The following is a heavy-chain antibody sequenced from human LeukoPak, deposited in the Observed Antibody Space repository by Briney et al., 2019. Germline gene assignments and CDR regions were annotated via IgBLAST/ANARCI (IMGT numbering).Heavy chain of an antibody. V-gene: IGHV4-39*01. J-gene: IGHJ4*02. Sequence: SETLSLTCTVSGGSISSSSYYLGWIRQPPGKGLGWIGSIYYSGSTYYNPSLKSRVTISVDTSKNQFSLKLSSVTAADTAVYYCARDTYYYGSGSYDYWGQGTLVTVSS. CDR1: GGSISSSSYY. D-gene: IGHD3-10*01. CDR2: IYYSGST. CDR3: ARDTYYYGSGSYDY.